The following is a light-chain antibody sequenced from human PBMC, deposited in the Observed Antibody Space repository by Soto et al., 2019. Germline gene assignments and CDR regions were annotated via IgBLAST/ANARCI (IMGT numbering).Light chain of an antibody. Sequence: QSALSQPASVSGSPGQSITLSCTGTSSDLGSYNLVSWYQQHPGKAPKLIISKVTQRPSGVPSRFSGSRSGNAASLTISGLQAEDEADYYCCSYAGSRSYVFGTRTKVTVL. J-gene: IGLJ1*01. CDR2: KVT. V-gene: IGLV2-23*02. CDR3: CSYAGSRSYV. CDR1: SSDLGSYNL.